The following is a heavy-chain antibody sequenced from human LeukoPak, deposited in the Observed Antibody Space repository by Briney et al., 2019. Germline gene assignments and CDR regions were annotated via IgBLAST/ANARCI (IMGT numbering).Heavy chain of an antibody. Sequence: SGGSLRLSCAASGFTFSSYSMNWVRQAPGKGLEWVSSISSSSSYIYYADSVKGRFTISRDNAKNSLYLQMNSLRAEDTAVYYCARRGVLGAQVFDIWGQGTMVTVSS. J-gene: IGHJ3*02. V-gene: IGHV3-21*01. D-gene: IGHD3-3*02. CDR2: ISSSSSYI. CDR1: GFTFSSYS. CDR3: ARRGVLGAQVFDI.